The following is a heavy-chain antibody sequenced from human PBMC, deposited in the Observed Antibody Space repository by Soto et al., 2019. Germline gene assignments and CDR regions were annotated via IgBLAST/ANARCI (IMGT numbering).Heavy chain of an antibody. CDR1: GDSVSSNSAA. J-gene: IGHJ4*02. D-gene: IGHD5-12*01. V-gene: IGHV6-1*01. CDR2: TYYRSKWYN. CDR3: AKGDNLGPKTGYAFDR. Sequence: SQTLSLTCAISGDSVSSNSAAWNWIRQSPSRGLEWLGRTYYRSKWYNDYAVSVKSRITINPDTSKNQFSLQLNSVTPEDTAVYFCAKGDNLGPKTGYAFDRWGQGIMVTVSS.